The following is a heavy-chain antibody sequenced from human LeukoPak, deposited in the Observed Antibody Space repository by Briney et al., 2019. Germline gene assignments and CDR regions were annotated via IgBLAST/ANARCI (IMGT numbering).Heavy chain of an antibody. Sequence: SETLSLTCTVSGGSISSGSYYWSWIRQPAGKGLEWIGRIYTSGSTNYNPSLKSRVTISVDKSKSQFSLNLTSVTAADTAVYYCARVSAVAGAYGMDVWGQGTTVTVSS. CDR1: GGSISSGSYY. J-gene: IGHJ6*02. CDR2: IYTSGST. CDR3: ARVSAVAGAYGMDV. D-gene: IGHD6-19*01. V-gene: IGHV4-61*02.